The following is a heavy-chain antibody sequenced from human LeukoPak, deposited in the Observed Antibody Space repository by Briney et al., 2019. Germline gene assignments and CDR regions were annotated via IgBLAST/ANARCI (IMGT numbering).Heavy chain of an antibody. Sequence: ASVKVSCKASGYTFADYYMYWVRQAPGQGLEWMGWINPNSGATNYAQKFQGRVTLTTDTSISTGYMELSGLKFDDTAFYYCARMRHTSSSGYNWFDPWGQGTLVTVSS. V-gene: IGHV1-2*02. D-gene: IGHD6-6*01. CDR3: ARMRHTSSSGYNWFDP. CDR1: GYTFADYY. CDR2: INPNSGAT. J-gene: IGHJ5*02.